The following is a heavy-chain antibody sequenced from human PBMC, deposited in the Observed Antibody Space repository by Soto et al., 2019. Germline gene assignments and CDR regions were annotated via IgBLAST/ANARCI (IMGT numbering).Heavy chain of an antibody. CDR2: ISYDGSNK. D-gene: IGHD6-19*01. V-gene: IGHV3-30-3*01. CDR1: GFTFSSYA. CDR3: GGGWYYFDY. Sequence: QVQLVESGGGVVQPGRSLRLSCAASGFTFSSYAMHLVRQAPGKGLEWVAVISYDGSNKYYADSVKGRFTISRDNSKNTLYLQMNSLRAEDTAVYYCGGGWYYFDYWGQGTLVTVSS. J-gene: IGHJ4*02.